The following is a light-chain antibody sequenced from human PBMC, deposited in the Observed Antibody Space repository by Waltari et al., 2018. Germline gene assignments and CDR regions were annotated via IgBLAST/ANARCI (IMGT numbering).Light chain of an antibody. Sequence: QSVLTQPPSASGTPGQRVIIFCSGSSSNIGSNTVNWYQQLPGTAPKLLMYSNPRRSSVVPDRFSGSNAGTSASLAIRGLQSEDEADYYCAAWDDNLSSPVFGGGTKLTVL. CDR2: SNP. J-gene: IGLJ2*01. V-gene: IGLV1-44*01. CDR3: AAWDDNLSSPV. CDR1: SSNIGSNT.